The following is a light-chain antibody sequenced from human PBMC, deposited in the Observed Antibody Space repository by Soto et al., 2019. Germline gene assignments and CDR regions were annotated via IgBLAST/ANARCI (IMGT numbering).Light chain of an antibody. Sequence: TLSCRASQPVSNYVAWYQQKPGQAPRPLIYEASNRATGIPARFSGSGSGTDFTLSLSSVDPQDFAVYSCSERTPFGQGTRL. CDR3: SERTP. CDR1: QPVSNY. V-gene: IGKV3-11*01. J-gene: IGKJ5*01. CDR2: EAS.